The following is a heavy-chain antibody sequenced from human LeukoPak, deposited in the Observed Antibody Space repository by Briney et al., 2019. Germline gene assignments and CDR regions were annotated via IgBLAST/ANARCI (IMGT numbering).Heavy chain of an antibody. CDR2: IIPILGIA. D-gene: IGHD6-19*01. Sequence: SVKVSCKASGGTFSSYTISWVRQAPGQGLEWMERIIPILGIANYAQKFQGRVAITADKSTSTAYMELSSLRSEDTAVYYCARDLGYSSGWPRNYYYGMDVWGQGTTVTVSS. CDR1: GGTFSSYT. V-gene: IGHV1-69*04. CDR3: ARDLGYSSGWPRNYYYGMDV. J-gene: IGHJ6*02.